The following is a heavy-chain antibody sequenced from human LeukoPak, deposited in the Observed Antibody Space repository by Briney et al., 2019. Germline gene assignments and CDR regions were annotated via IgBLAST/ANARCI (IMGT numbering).Heavy chain of an antibody. CDR2: MWYDGSNK. V-gene: IGHV3-33*01. Sequence: GRSLRLSCAASGFTFSSYGMHWVRQAPGKGLEWVAVMWYDGSNKYYADSVKGRFTISRDNSKNTLYLQMNSLRAEDTAVYYCARDHYGDPDYWGQGTLVTVSS. CDR3: ARDHYGDPDY. D-gene: IGHD4-17*01. CDR1: GFTFSSYG. J-gene: IGHJ4*02.